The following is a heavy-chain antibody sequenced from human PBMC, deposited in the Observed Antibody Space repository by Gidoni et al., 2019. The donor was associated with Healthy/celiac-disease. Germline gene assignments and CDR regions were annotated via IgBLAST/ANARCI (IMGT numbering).Heavy chain of an antibody. CDR1: GGSISSGDYY. CDR3: ASVLMIGGYGRTPGDY. D-gene: IGHD3-22*01. CDR2: IYYSGST. Sequence: GPVKPSQTLSLTCTVSGGSISSGDYYWSWIRQPPGKGLEWIGYIYYSGSTYYNPSLKSRVTISVDTSKNQFSLKLSSVTAADTAVYYCASVLMIGGYGRTPGDYWGQGTLVTVSS. J-gene: IGHJ4*02. V-gene: IGHV4-30-4*01.